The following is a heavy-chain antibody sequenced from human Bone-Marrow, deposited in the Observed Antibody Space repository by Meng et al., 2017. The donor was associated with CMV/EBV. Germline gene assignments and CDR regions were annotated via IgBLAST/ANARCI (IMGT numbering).Heavy chain of an antibody. V-gene: IGHV4-39*07. CDR1: STNYC. CDR3: ARDPGLGLLWFGELLSYFDL. Sequence: STNYCWGSHHQPPGHGLEWIGIVYYSGDNYYNPYLKSRVTISLDTSKNQFSLNLSSVTAADTAGYYCARDPGLGLLWFGELLSYFDLWGQGALVTVSS. J-gene: IGHJ4*02. CDR2: VYYSGDN. D-gene: IGHD3-10*01.